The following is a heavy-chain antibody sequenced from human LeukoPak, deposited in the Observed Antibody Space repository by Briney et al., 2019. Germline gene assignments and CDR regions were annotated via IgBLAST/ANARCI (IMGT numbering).Heavy chain of an antibody. CDR2: IYYSGST. V-gene: IGHV4-39*01. CDR1: GGSVSSSIYY. D-gene: IGHD3-9*01. J-gene: IGHJ4*02. CDR3: ASRNDILTGYVFDF. Sequence: PSETLSLTCTVAGGSVSSSIYYWGWIRQPPGKGLEWIGSIYYSGSTSYNPSRKSRVTISVDTSKHQFSLKLTSVTAADTGVYYCASRNDILTGYVFDFWGQGTLVTVSS.